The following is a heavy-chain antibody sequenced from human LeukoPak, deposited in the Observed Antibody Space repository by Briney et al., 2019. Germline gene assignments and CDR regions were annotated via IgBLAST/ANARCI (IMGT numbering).Heavy chain of an antibody. CDR1: GFSFSSYV. D-gene: IGHD3-10*01. CDR2: ISYEGSNK. V-gene: IGHV3-30*04. J-gene: IGHJ6*04. CDR3: ARDMNYYGSGSYYRVHYYYGMDV. Sequence: GRSLRLSCAAPGFSFSSYVMHGVREAPDKGRERVAVISYEGSNKYYADSAKGPFTISRDNSKNTLYLQMNSLRAEDTAVYYCARDMNYYGSGSYYRVHYYYGMDVWGKGTTVTVSS.